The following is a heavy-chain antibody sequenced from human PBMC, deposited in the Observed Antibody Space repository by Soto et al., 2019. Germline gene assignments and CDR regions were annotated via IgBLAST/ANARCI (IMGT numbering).Heavy chain of an antibody. J-gene: IGHJ6*02. D-gene: IGHD3-10*01. V-gene: IGHV3-33*01. Sequence: QVQLVESGGGVVQPGRSLRLSCAASGLTFSSYGMHWVRQAPGKGLEWVAVIWYEGTNKYYGDSVKGRFTISRDNSKKMLYLQMNSLRAEDTAVYYWARDSWYYGSGPGGYYGMDVWGQGTMVIVSS. CDR1: GLTFSSYG. CDR2: IWYEGTNK. CDR3: ARDSWYYGSGPGGYYGMDV.